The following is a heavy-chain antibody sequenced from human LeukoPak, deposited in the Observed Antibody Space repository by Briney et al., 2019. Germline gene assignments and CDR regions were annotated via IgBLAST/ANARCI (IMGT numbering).Heavy chain of an antibody. CDR1: GSSFTSYW. V-gene: IGHV5-51*01. D-gene: IGHD3-22*01. J-gene: IGHJ4*02. Sequence: GESLKISCKGSGSSFTSYWIGWVRQMPGKGLEWMGIIYPGDSDTRYSPSFQGQVTISADKSISTAYLQWSSLKASDTAMYYCARSYYDSSGYHRFDCWGQGTLVTVSS. CDR3: ARSYYDSSGYHRFDC. CDR2: IYPGDSDT.